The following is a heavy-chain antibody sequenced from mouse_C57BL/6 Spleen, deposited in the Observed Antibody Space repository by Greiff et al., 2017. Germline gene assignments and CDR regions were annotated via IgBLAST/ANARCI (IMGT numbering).Heavy chain of an antibody. CDR2: INPYNGGT. Sequence: EVQLQESGPVLVKPGASVKMSCKASGYTFTDYYMNWVKQSHGKSLEWIGVINPYNGGTSYNQKFKGKATLTVDKSSSTAYMELNSLTSEDSAVYYCARSRTTVVGYWGQGTTLTVSS. J-gene: IGHJ2*01. V-gene: IGHV1-19*01. CDR1: GYTFTDYY. D-gene: IGHD1-1*01. CDR3: ARSRTTVVGY.